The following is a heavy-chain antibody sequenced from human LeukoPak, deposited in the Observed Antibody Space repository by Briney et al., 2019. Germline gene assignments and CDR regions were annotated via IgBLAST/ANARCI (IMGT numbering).Heavy chain of an antibody. V-gene: IGHV3-15*01. Sequence: GGSLRLSCAASGFTFSNAWMSWVRQAPGKGLEWVGRIKSKSAGATTDYAAPVKGRFTISRDYSKNTLYLQMNSLKPEDTAVYYCTPRPPTGMIPYYYYYYMDVWGKGTTVTVSS. CDR3: TPRPPTGMIPYYYYYYMDV. CDR1: GFTFSNAW. D-gene: IGHD1-1*01. CDR2: IKSKSAGATT. J-gene: IGHJ6*03.